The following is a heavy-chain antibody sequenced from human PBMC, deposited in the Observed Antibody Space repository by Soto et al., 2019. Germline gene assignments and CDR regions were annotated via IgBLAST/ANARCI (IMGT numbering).Heavy chain of an antibody. D-gene: IGHD1-26*01. CDR2: IYHSGST. Sequence: SGTLALTCAVSGVSISSGGYSGSWILHPPGKGLEWIGYIYHSGSTYYNPSLKSRVTISVDRSKNQFSLKLSSVTAADTAVYFCAKEGSPKVSRWDDYWGQGTLVTVSS. V-gene: IGHV4-30-2*01. CDR3: AKEGSPKVSRWDDY. J-gene: IGHJ4*02. CDR1: GVSISSGGYS.